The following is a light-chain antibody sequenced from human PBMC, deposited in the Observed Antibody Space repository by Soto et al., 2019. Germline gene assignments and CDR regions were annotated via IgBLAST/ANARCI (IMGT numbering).Light chain of an antibody. CDR1: QIFSHW. CDR3: QQYNSYSWT. CDR2: DAS. V-gene: IGKV1-5*01. Sequence: DIQMTQSPSTLSASVEDSVTITCRVSQIFSHWLAWYQQKPGKAPKLLIYDASSLERGVPSRFSGSGSGTAFTLTISSLQPDDFATYYCQQYNSYSWTFGQGTKVEIK. J-gene: IGKJ1*01.